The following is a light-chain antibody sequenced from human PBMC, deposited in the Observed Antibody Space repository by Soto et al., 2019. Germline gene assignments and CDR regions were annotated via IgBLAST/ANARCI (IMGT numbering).Light chain of an antibody. CDR1: SRDVGGYNY. Sequence: QSALTQPASVSGSPGQSITISCTGTSRDVGGYNYVSWYQQHPGKAPKLMIYEVSNRPSGVSNRFSGSKSGNTASLTISGLQAEDEDDYYCSSYTSSSTIFGGGTKLTVL. CDR3: SSYTSSSTI. V-gene: IGLV2-14*01. J-gene: IGLJ2*01. CDR2: EVS.